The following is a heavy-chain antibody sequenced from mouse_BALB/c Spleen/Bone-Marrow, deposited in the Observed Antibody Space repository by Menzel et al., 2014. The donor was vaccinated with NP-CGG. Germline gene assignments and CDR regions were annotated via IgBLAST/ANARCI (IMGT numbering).Heavy chain of an antibody. Sequence: EVKLMESGGGLVKSGGSLKLSCAASGFSFNSYGMSWVRQTPEKRLEWVAPISGGGSYTFYPDSVKGRFTISRDNAKNSLYLQLSSLRSEDTALYYCARHAYYDQTEVSFVYWGQGTLVTVSA. CDR2: ISGGGSYT. J-gene: IGHJ3*01. V-gene: IGHV5-9-2*01. D-gene: IGHD2-4*01. CDR1: GFSFNSYG. CDR3: ARHAYYDQTEVSFVY.